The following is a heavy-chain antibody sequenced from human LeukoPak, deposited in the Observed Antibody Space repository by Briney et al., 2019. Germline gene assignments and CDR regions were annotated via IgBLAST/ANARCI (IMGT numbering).Heavy chain of an antibody. J-gene: IGHJ5*02. CDR2: TNGSGGST. V-gene: IGHV3-23*01. CDR3: AKDASGLDP. Sequence: GGSLSFYCAASTFTFSSNAMSWHRQAPGQGLEGVSATNGSGGSTYYADSVKGRFTISRDNSKTTLYLQMNSLRAEDRAVYCCAKDASGLDPWGQGTLVTVSS. D-gene: IGHD3-10*01. CDR1: TFTFSSNA.